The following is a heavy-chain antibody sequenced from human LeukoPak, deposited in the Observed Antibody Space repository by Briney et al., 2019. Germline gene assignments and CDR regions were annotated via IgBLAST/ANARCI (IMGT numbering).Heavy chain of an antibody. Sequence: SETLSLTCTVSGGSISSYYWSWIRQPPGKGLEWIGEISHSGSTNYNPSLKSRVTISVDTSKNQFSLKLNSMTAADTAVYYCARFGGYEGAFDIWGQGTMVTVSS. CDR2: ISHSGST. CDR3: ARFGGYEGAFDI. J-gene: IGHJ3*02. CDR1: GGSISSYY. D-gene: IGHD3-22*01. V-gene: IGHV4-34*01.